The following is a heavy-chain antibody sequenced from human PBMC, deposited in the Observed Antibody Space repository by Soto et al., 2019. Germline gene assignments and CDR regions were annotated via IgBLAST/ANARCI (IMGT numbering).Heavy chain of an antibody. CDR2: IRTKTDGGTA. D-gene: IGHD2-8*01. J-gene: IGHJ4*01. V-gene: IGHV3-15*01. CDR1: GFPFSDAY. CDR3: NTGRCTNGVCDDY. Sequence: GGSLRLSCAVSGFPFSDAYMTWVRQAPGKGLEWLGRIRTKTDGGTADYAAHVKDRFIVSRDDSKETLYLQMNSLRTEDTAVYFCNTGRCTNGVCDDYWGHGTLVTVSS.